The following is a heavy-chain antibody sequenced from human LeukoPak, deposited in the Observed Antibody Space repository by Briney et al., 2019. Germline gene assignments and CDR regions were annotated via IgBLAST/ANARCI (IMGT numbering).Heavy chain of an antibody. CDR3: ARGHRDYYDSSGYYYLDY. J-gene: IGHJ4*02. V-gene: IGHV3-74*01. CDR1: GFTFSSYW. Sequence: GGSLRLSCAASGFTFSSYWMHWVRQAPGKGLVWVSRINSDGSSTSYADSVKGRFTISRDNAKNTLYLQMNSLRAEDTAVYYCARGHRDYYDSSGYYYLDYWGQGTLVTVSS. D-gene: IGHD3-22*01. CDR2: INSDGSST.